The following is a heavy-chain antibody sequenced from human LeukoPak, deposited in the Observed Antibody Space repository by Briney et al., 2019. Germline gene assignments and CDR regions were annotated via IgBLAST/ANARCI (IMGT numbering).Heavy chain of an antibody. CDR3: AKNYGSGSSVKYYYYMDV. CDR1: GFTFSSYE. Sequence: GGSLRLSCAASGFTFSSYEMNWVRQAPGKGLEWLSYISTNGVNIHYADSVKGRFTISRDNAKNSLYLQMNSLRAEDTAVYYCAKNYGSGSSVKYYYYMDVWGKGTTVTVSS. J-gene: IGHJ6*03. V-gene: IGHV3-48*03. CDR2: ISTNGVNI. D-gene: IGHD3-10*01.